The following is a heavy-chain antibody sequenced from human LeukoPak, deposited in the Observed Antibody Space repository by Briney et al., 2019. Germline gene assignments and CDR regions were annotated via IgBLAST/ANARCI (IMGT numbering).Heavy chain of an antibody. V-gene: IGHV1-69*04. J-gene: IGHJ5*02. CDR1: GGTFSSYA. CDR3: GRVVVAANNWFDP. D-gene: IGHD2-15*01. Sequence: GASVKVSCKASGGTFSSYAISWVRQAPGQGLEWMGRIIPILGIANYAQKFQGRVTITADKSTSTAYMELSSLRSEDTAVYYCGRVVVAANNWFDPWGQGTLVTVSS. CDR2: IIPILGIA.